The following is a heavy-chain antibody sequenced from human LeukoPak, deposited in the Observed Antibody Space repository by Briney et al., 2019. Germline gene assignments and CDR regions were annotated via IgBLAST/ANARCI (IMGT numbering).Heavy chain of an antibody. CDR1: GDSVSSNSAA. V-gene: IGHV6-1*01. CDR3: ARRVLSGYSGYEGGWFDP. D-gene: IGHD5-12*01. CDR2: TYYRSKWYN. Sequence: SQTLSLTCAISGDSVSSNSAAWNWIRQSPSRGLEWLGRTYYRSKWYNDYAVSVKSRITINPDTSKNQFSLPLNSVTPEDTAVYYCARRVLSGYSGYEGGWFDPWGQGTLVTVSS. J-gene: IGHJ5*02.